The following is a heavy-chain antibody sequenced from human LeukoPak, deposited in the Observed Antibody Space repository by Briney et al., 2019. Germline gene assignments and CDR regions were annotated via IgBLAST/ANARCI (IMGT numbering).Heavy chain of an antibody. V-gene: IGHV3-21*01. CDR1: GFTFSSYS. CDR2: ISSSSSYI. J-gene: IGHJ5*02. CDR3: ASGDIVVVVAANRSNWFDH. Sequence: GGSLRLSCAASGFTFSSYSMNWVRQAPGKGLEWVSSISSSSSYIYYADSVKGRFTISRDNAKNSLYLQMNSLRAEDTAVYYCASGDIVVVVAANRSNWFDHWGQGTLVTVSS. D-gene: IGHD2-15*01.